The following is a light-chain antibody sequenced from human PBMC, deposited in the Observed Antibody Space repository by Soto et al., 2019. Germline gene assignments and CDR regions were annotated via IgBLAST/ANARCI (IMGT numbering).Light chain of an antibody. J-gene: IGLJ2*01. CDR3: QSYGSGLSVV. Sequence: QSVLTQPPSISGAPGQRVTITCTGSDSNIGASYDVNWYQHLPGAAPNLLIYETDNRRSGVPDRFSASRSGASASLAIDKLQTGDEGDYYCQSYGSGLSVVFGGGTKLTVL. CDR2: ETD. V-gene: IGLV1-40*01. CDR1: DSNIGASYD.